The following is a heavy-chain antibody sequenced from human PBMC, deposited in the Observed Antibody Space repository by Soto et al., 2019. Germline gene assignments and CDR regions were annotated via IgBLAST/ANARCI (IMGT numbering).Heavy chain of an antibody. V-gene: IGHV1-2*02. CDR3: VRDETTDAFDV. CDR1: GYTFTDYY. CDR2: INPYSGGA. D-gene: IGHD1-1*01. J-gene: IGHJ3*01. Sequence: QVQLVQSGAEVKKPGASVKVSCKASGYTFTDYYIHWVRQAPGQGLEWMGWINPYSGGANYAQHFQGRVTMTRETSISTAYMEFSRLRSDDTAVYFCVRDETTDAFDVWGQGTMVIVSS.